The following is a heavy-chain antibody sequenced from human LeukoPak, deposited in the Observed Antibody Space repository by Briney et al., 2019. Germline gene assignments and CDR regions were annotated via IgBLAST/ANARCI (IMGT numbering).Heavy chain of an antibody. CDR2: IRYDGSNK. Sequence: GGSLRLSCAASGFTFSSYGMHWVRQAPGKGLEWVAFIRYDGSNKYYADSVKGRFTISRDNSKNTLYLQMNSLRAEDTAVYYCAKESIAAAGAPVDWFDPWGQGTLVTVSS. CDR3: AKESIAAAGAPVDWFDP. V-gene: IGHV3-30*02. CDR1: GFTFSSYG. D-gene: IGHD6-13*01. J-gene: IGHJ5*02.